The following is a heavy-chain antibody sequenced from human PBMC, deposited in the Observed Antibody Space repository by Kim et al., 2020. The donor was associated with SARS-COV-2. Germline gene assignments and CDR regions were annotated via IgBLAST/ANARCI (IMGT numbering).Heavy chain of an antibody. CDR3: ARRPIGSGPDY. J-gene: IGHJ4*02. Sequence: SETLSLTCTVSGGSISSSSYYWGWIRQPPGKGLEWIGSIYYSGSTYYNPSLKSRVTISVDTSKNQFSLKLSSVTAADTAVYYCARRPIGSGPDYWGQGTLVTVSS. CDR1: GGSISSSSYY. V-gene: IGHV4-39*01. D-gene: IGHD1-26*01. CDR2: IYYSGST.